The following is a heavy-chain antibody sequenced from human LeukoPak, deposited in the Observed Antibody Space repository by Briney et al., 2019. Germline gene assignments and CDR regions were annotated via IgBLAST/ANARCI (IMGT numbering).Heavy chain of an antibody. V-gene: IGHV3-7*01. J-gene: IGHJ4*02. CDR2: IKQDGSEK. CDR1: GFTFSSSW. CDR3: ASLDY. Sequence: GGSLRLSCAAPGFTFSSSWMNWVRQAPGKGLEWVANIKQDGSEKYYVDSVKGRFTISRDNAKNSLYLQMNTLRAEDTAVYYCASLDYWGQGTLVTVSS.